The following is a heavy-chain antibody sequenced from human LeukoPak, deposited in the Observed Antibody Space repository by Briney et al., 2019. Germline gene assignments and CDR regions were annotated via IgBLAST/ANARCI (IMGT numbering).Heavy chain of an antibody. V-gene: IGHV1-8*02. CDR3: ARGPYGTGSHFDF. Sequence: GASVKVSCKASASTFRSYDINWVRQATGQGLEWMGWMNPKSGDTGYTQRFQGRVTMTRDTSINTAYMEQSSLSSEDTAVYYCARGPYGTGSHFDFWGQGTLVTVSS. CDR1: ASTFRSYD. J-gene: IGHJ4*02. CDR2: MNPKSGDT. D-gene: IGHD3-10*01.